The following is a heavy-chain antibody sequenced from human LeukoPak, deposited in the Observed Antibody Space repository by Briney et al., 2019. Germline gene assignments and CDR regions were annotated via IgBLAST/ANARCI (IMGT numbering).Heavy chain of an antibody. CDR1: GDSISGSSYF. V-gene: IGHV4-39*01. D-gene: IGHD1-26*01. J-gene: IGHJ4*02. CDR3: ARRTAGGATFF. Sequence: SETLSLTCIVSGDSISGSSYFWAWIRQPPGKGLEWIGSISYSGSTYYNPSLKSRVTISVDTSKNQFSLKVSPVSAADTAVYYCARRTAGGATFFWGQGTLVTVSS. CDR2: ISYSGST.